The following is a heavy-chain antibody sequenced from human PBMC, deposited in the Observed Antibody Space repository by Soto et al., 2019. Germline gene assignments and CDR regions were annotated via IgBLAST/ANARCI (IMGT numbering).Heavy chain of an antibody. D-gene: IGHD6-6*01. CDR3: ARGGGARPIRMDV. V-gene: IGHV1-69*01. CDR1: GGTFSSYA. Sequence: QVQLVQSGAEVKKPGSSVKVSCKASGGTFSSYAISWVRQAPGQGLEWMGGIITIFGTANYAQKFQGRFTITAEESTSTAYMEMSSLRSEDTAVYYCARGGGARPIRMDVWGQGTTVTVSS. J-gene: IGHJ6*02. CDR2: IITIFGTA.